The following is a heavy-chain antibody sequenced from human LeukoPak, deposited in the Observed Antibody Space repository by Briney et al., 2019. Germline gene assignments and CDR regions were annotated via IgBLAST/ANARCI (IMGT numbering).Heavy chain of an antibody. CDR1: VYTFTSYG. J-gene: IGHJ4*02. CDR3: ARSHPYYDILTGSDY. D-gene: IGHD3-9*01. V-gene: IGHV1-18*01. CDR2: ISAYNGNT. Sequence: ASVKVSCTASVYTFTSYGISWVRQAPGQGLEWMGWISAYNGNTNYAQKLQGRVTMTTDTSTSTAYMELRSLRSDDTAVYYCARSHPYYDILTGSDYWGQGTLVTVSS.